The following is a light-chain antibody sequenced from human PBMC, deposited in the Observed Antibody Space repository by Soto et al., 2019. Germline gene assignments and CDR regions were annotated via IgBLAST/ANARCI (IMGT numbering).Light chain of an antibody. V-gene: IGKV3-20*01. J-gene: IGKJ2*01. CDR1: QSVRSNY. CDR2: GVF. Sequence: ETVLTQSPGTVSLYPGERATLSCTTSQSVRSNYLAWYQQKPGQAPRLVVYGVFNRATGIPDRFSGSGSGTDFTLTISGLEPEDSAVYYCQQYNNWPPNTFGQGTKLEVK. CDR3: QQYNNWPPNT.